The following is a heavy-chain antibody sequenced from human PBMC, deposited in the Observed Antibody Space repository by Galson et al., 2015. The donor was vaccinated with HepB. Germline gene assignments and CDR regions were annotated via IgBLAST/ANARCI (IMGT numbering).Heavy chain of an antibody. CDR3: ASDGSGWPPAYYMDV. CDR1: GGTFSSNA. CDR2: IIPIFGAA. Sequence: SVKVSCKASGGTFSSNAISWVRQAPEQGLEWMGGIIPIFGAANYAQKFQGRVTITADESTSTAYLELSSFKSEDTAVYYCASDGSGWPPAYYMDVWGNGTTVAVSS. J-gene: IGHJ6*03. D-gene: IGHD6-19*01. V-gene: IGHV1-69*13.